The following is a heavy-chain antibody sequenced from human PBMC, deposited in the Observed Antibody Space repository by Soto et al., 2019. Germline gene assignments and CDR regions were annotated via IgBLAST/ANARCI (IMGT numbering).Heavy chain of an antibody. D-gene: IGHD1-1*01. Sequence: SETLSLTCTVSGGSISGGSYFWSWIRQHPGKGLEWIGYIQYSGNTYYNPSLKSRVAISVDTSKNQFSLSLRSVTAADTAVFYCARGVSKMSPAYNQRPPYYFDYWGQGTLVTGSS. V-gene: IGHV4-31*03. J-gene: IGHJ4*02. CDR2: IQYSGNT. CDR1: GGSISGGSYF. CDR3: ARGVSKMSPAYNQRPPYYFDY.